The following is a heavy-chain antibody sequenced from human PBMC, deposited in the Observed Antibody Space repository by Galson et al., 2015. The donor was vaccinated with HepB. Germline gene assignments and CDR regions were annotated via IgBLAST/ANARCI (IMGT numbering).Heavy chain of an antibody. J-gene: IGHJ3*01. CDR1: GYRFTNYW. D-gene: IGHD3-22*01. V-gene: IGHV5-51*01. CDR3: ARPHYYDSSGYSYPHVYDL. CDR2: IYPGDSET. Sequence: QSGAEVKKPGESLKISCKASGYRFTNYWIGWVRQMPGKGLEWMGIIYPGDSETRYSPSFQGQVTISADKSISTAFLQWSSLRASDTAMYYCARPHYYDSSGYSYPHVYDLWGQGTMVTVSS.